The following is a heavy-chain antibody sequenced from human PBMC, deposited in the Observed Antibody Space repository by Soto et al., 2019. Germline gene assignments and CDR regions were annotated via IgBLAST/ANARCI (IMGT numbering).Heavy chain of an antibody. Sequence: QMQLVQSGPEVKKPGTSVKVSCKASGFTFTSSAVQWVRQARGQRLEWIGWIVVGSGNTNYAQKFQERVTITRDMSTSTAYMELSSLRSEDTAVYYCAADYELLWFGESSIAFDIWGQGTMVTVSS. J-gene: IGHJ3*02. D-gene: IGHD3-10*01. V-gene: IGHV1-58*01. CDR2: IVVGSGNT. CDR3: AADYELLWFGESSIAFDI. CDR1: GFTFTSSA.